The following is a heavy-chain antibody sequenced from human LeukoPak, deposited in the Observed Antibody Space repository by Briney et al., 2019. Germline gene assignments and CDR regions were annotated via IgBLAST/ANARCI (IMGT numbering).Heavy chain of an antibody. V-gene: IGHV3-NL1*01. CDR2: IYSGGST. J-gene: IGHJ5*02. D-gene: IGHD1-1*01. CDR3: AKDRAGTTSAWFDP. Sequence: GGSLRLSCAASGFIFSKYAMHWVRQAPGKGLEWVSIIYSGGSTHYADSVKGRFTISRDNSKNTLYLQMNSLRAEDTAVYYCAKDRAGTTSAWFDPWGQGTLVTVSS. CDR1: GFIFSKYA.